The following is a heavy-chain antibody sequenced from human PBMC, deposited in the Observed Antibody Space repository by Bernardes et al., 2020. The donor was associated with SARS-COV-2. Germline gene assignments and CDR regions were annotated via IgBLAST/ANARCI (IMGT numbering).Heavy chain of an antibody. Sequence: SETLSLTCTVSGGSISNYYWNWIRQPAGKGLEWIGRIYPSGSTNYNPSLTGRVTVSVDTSKNQFSLKLSSVTAADTAIYYCARVPGTAVGTNWYFDLWGRGTLVTVSS. CDR2: IYPSGST. D-gene: IGHD6-13*01. V-gene: IGHV4-4*07. J-gene: IGHJ2*01. CDR1: GGSISNYY. CDR3: ARVPGTAVGTNWYFDL.